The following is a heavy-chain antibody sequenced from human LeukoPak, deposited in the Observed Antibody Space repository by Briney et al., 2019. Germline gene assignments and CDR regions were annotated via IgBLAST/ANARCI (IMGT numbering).Heavy chain of an antibody. Sequence: PGGSLRLSCAASGFTFSSYGIHWVRQAPGKGLEWVAFIRYDGSNKYYADSVKGRFTISRDNSKNTLYLQMNSLRAEDTAVYYCAKAPPHSSGWCVFDYWGQGTLVTVSS. CDR2: IRYDGSNK. D-gene: IGHD6-19*01. CDR1: GFTFSSYG. CDR3: AKAPPHSSGWCVFDY. V-gene: IGHV3-30*02. J-gene: IGHJ4*02.